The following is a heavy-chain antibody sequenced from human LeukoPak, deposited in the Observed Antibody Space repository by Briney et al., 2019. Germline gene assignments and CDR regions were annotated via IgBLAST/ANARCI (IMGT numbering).Heavy chain of an antibody. V-gene: IGHV4-38-2*02. CDR3: ARTFYYVALAFDI. CDR2: IFHSGST. J-gene: IGHJ3*02. D-gene: IGHD3-10*02. Sequence: KSSETLSLTCTVSGYSITSGQYWGWIRQPPEKGLEWIGTIFHSGSTYYNPSLKSRVTISVDTSKNQFSLKLSSVTAADTAVYYCARTFYYVALAFDIWGQGTMVTVSS. CDR1: GYSITSGQY.